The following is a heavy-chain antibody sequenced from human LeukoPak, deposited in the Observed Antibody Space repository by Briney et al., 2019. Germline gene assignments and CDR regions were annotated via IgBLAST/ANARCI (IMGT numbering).Heavy chain of an antibody. V-gene: IGHV4-59*08. D-gene: IGHD3-22*01. CDR1: GGSISPYH. J-gene: IGHJ5*02. CDR2: VYYTGST. Sequence: PSETLSLTCTVSGGSISPYHWSWIRQPPGKALEWIGSVYYTGSTKYDPSLNSRLTISVDTSKNQFALMLTSVTAADTAVYYCARHTYYDTHGFHLGWFDPWGQGSLVTVSS. CDR3: ARHTYYDTHGFHLGWFDP.